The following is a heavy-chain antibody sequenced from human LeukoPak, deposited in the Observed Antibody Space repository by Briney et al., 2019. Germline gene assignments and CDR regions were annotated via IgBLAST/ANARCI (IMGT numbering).Heavy chain of an antibody. CDR3: ARSFLMSFGELLSGGFDV. D-gene: IGHD3-10*01. Sequence: GGSLRLSCAASGFTFSSYWMSWLRQAPGKGLEWVANIQHDGSDQYYEDSVKGRFTISRDNAKDSLFLQMNSLRAEDTAVYFCARSFLMSFGELLSGGFDVWGQGAMVIVSS. CDR2: IQHDGSDQ. V-gene: IGHV3-7*01. J-gene: IGHJ3*01. CDR1: GFTFSSYW.